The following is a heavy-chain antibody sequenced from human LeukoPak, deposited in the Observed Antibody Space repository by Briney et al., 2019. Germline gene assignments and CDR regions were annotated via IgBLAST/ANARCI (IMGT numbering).Heavy chain of an antibody. D-gene: IGHD1-26*01. Sequence: ASVKVSCKASGYTFTGYYMHWVRPAPGQGLEWMGWINPNSGGTNYAQKFQGRVTMTRDTSISTAYMELSRLRSDDTAVYYCARDIPEGATTDYWGQGTLVTVSS. CDR1: GYTFTGYY. J-gene: IGHJ4*02. CDR2: INPNSGGT. V-gene: IGHV1-2*02. CDR3: ARDIPEGATTDY.